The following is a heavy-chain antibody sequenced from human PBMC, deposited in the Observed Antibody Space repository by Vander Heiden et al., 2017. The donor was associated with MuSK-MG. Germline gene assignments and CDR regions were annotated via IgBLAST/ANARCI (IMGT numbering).Heavy chain of an antibody. V-gene: IGHV3-23*01. CDR3: AKNLPVTSSRRSFFFYYGMDV. J-gene: IGHJ6*02. CDR2: IVPSGGDA. D-gene: IGHD5-18*01. Sequence: GLEWVPTIVPSGGDAYYANSMKGRFTISRDNSKNTLYLDMRGLRAEDTAVYYCAKNLPVTSSRRSFFFYYGMDVWGRGTTVTVS.